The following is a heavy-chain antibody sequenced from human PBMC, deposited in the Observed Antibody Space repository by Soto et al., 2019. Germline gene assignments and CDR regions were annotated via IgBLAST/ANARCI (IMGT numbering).Heavy chain of an antibody. Sequence: QVQLVESGGGVVQPGRSLRLSCAASGFTFSSYGMHWVRQAPGKGLEWVAVISYDGSNKYYADSVKGRFNISRDNSKNTLYLQMNSLRAEDTAVYYCAKDWAAMVTNPYCYGMDVWGQGTTVTVSS. CDR2: ISYDGSNK. CDR3: AKDWAAMVTNPYCYGMDV. D-gene: IGHD5-18*01. V-gene: IGHV3-30*18. J-gene: IGHJ6*02. CDR1: GFTFSSYG.